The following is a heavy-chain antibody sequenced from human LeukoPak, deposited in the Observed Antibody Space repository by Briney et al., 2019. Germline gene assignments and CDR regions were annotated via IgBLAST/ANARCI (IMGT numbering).Heavy chain of an antibody. CDR2: FDPEDGET. J-gene: IGHJ4*02. Sequence: ASVKVSCKASGYTFTSYYMHWVRQAPGQGLEWMGGFDPEDGETIYAQKFQGRVTMTEDTSTDTAYMELSSLRSEDTAVYYCATLLDYDSSGYYHGRPPGYWGQGTLVTVSS. CDR1: GYTFTSYY. D-gene: IGHD3-22*01. V-gene: IGHV1-24*01. CDR3: ATLLDYDSSGYYHGRPPGY.